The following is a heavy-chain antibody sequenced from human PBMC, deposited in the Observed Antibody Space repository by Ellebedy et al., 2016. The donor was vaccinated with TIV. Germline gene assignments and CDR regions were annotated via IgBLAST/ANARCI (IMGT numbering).Heavy chain of an antibody. CDR3: ATILRGPGY. Sequence: GESLKISCAASGFTFSSYAMNWVRQAPGKGLEWVSSISSSGSYIYYADSVKGRFTISRDNAKNSLYLQMNSLRAEDTAVYYCATILRGPGYWGQGTLVTVSS. CDR1: GFTFSSYA. J-gene: IGHJ4*02. CDR2: ISSSGSYI. V-gene: IGHV3-21*01. D-gene: IGHD3-10*01.